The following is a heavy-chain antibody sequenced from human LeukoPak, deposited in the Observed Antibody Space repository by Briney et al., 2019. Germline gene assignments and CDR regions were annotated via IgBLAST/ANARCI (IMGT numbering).Heavy chain of an antibody. CDR3: ATDTMVRGVIDYYMDV. CDR2: FEPEDGET. V-gene: IGHV1-24*01. J-gene: IGHJ6*03. CDR1: GYTLTELS. Sequence: ASVKVSCKVSGYTLTELSMHWVRPAPGKGREWMGGFEPEDGETIYAQKFQGRVTMTEDTSTDTAYMELSSLRSEDTAVYYCATDTMVRGVIDYYMDVWGKGTTVTVSS. D-gene: IGHD3-10*01.